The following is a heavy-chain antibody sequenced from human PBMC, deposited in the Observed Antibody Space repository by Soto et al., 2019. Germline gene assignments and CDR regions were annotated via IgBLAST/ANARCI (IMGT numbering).Heavy chain of an antibody. CDR2: ISGGGDNT. Sequence: GGSLRLSCAASGFTFSSYAMSWVRQAPGKGLEWVSVISGGGDNTYYADSVKGRFTISRDNSKNTLYLQMNGLGAEDTAMYYCAKGGSAYCSGGTCYHPFDYWGQGTLVTVSS. CDR1: GFTFSSYA. D-gene: IGHD2-15*01. J-gene: IGHJ4*02. V-gene: IGHV3-23*01. CDR3: AKGGSAYCSGGTCYHPFDY.